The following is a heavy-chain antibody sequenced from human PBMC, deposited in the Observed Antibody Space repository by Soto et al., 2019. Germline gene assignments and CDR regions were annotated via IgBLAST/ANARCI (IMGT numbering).Heavy chain of an antibody. V-gene: IGHV3-23*01. CDR2: ISGSGGST. J-gene: IGHJ6*02. D-gene: IGHD3-10*01. CDR1: GFTFSSYA. Sequence: PGGSLRLSCAASGFTFSSYAMSWVRQAPGKGLEWVSAISGSGGSTYYADSVKGRFTISRDNSKNTLYLQMNSLRAEDPAVYYCAKVRRAGAGSYYPSYYYYGMDVWGQGTTVTVSS. CDR3: AKVRRAGAGSYYPSYYYYGMDV.